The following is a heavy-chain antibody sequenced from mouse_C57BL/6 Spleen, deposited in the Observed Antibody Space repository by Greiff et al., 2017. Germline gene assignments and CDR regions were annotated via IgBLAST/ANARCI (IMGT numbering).Heavy chain of an antibody. CDR3: ARENFYFDY. CDR2: ISYSGST. Sequence: EVQRVESGPGMVKPSQSLSLTCTVTGYSITSGYDWHWIRHFPGNKLEWMGYISYSGSTNYNPSLKSRISITHDTSKNHFFLKLNSVTTEDTATYYCARENFYFDYWGQGTTLTVSS. D-gene: IGHD1-1*01. V-gene: IGHV3-1*01. J-gene: IGHJ2*01. CDR1: GYSITSGYD.